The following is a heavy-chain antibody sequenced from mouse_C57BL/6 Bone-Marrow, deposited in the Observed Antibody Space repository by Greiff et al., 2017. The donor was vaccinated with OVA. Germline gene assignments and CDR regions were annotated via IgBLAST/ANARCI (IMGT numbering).Heavy chain of an antibody. CDR1: GYTFTSYW. CDR3: ARSEGLRRTWFAY. D-gene: IGHD2-2*01. Sequence: QVQLQQPGAELVKPGASVKLSCKASGYTFTSYWMHWVKQRPGQGLEWIGMIHPNSGSTNYNEKFKSKATLTVDKSSSTAYMQLSSLTSEDSAVYYCARSEGLRRTWFAYWGQGTLVTVSA. CDR2: IHPNSGST. J-gene: IGHJ3*01. V-gene: IGHV1-64*01.